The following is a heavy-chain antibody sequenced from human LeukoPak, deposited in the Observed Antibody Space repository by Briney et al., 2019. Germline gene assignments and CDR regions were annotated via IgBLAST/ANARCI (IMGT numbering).Heavy chain of an antibody. CDR1: GFTFSGSA. J-gene: IGHJ4*02. V-gene: IGHV3-73*01. CDR3: AKDGQYGDYGEFYFDY. D-gene: IGHD4-17*01. Sequence: GGSLKLSCAGSGFTFSGSAMHWVRQASGKGLEWVGRIRSTANNYATAYAASLKGRFTISRDDSKNTAYLQMNSLETEDTAVYYCAKDGQYGDYGEFYFDYWGQGTLVTVSS. CDR2: IRSTANNYAT.